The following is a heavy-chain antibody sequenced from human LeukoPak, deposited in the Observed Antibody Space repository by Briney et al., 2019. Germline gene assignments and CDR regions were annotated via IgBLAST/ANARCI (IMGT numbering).Heavy chain of an antibody. CDR2: MNPNSGNT. D-gene: IGHD1-26*01. J-gene: IGHJ4*02. CDR3: ARGNGNLGELLDY. Sequence: ASVNVSCKASGYTFTSYDINWVRQATGQGLELMGWMNPNSGNTGYAQKFQGRVTMTSNTSISTAYMELSSLRSEDTAVYYCARGNGNLGELLDYWGQGTLVTVSS. CDR1: GYTFTSYD. V-gene: IGHV1-8*01.